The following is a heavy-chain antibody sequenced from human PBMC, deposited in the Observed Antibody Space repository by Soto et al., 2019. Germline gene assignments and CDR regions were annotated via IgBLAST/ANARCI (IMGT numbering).Heavy chain of an antibody. V-gene: IGHV4-39*01. D-gene: IGHD2-21*02. CDR3: ARQRTSVVTQAYFDV. CDR1: GDSISSRIYY. Sequence: SETLSLTCTVTGDSISSRIYYWGWIRQPPGKGLEWIGSIYYSGSTYNNPSLRSRVSMSIDTSKDQFSLKLKSVTAADTALYFCARQRTSVVTQAYFDVWAPGSLVT. J-gene: IGHJ4*02. CDR2: IYYSGST.